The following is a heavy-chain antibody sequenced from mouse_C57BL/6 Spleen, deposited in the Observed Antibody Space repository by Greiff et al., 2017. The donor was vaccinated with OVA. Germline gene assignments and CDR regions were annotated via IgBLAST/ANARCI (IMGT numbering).Heavy chain of an antibody. V-gene: IGHV5-4*01. Sequence: EVHLVESGGGLVKPGGSLKLSCAASGFTFSSYAMSWVRQTPEKRLEWVATISDGGSYTYYPDNVKGRFTISRDNAKNNLYLQMSHLKAEDTAMYYGAREGGSTMVTTGFAYWGQGTLVTVSA. CDR3: AREGGSTMVTTGFAY. D-gene: IGHD2-2*01. CDR2: ISDGGSYT. CDR1: GFTFSSYA. J-gene: IGHJ3*01.